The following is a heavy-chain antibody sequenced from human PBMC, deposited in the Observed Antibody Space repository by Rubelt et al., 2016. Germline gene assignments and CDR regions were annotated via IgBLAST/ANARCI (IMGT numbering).Heavy chain of an antibody. CDR2: ISYDGSNK. D-gene: IGHD1-26*01. J-gene: IGHJ4*02. CDR1: GFTFSSYA. Sequence: VQLVESGGGVVQPGRSLRLSCAASGFTFSSYAMHWVRQAPGKGLEWVAVISYDGSNKYYADSVKGRFTISRDNSKNTLYLQMNSLRAEDTAVYYCARGLGRGGSYFISIGYWGQGTLVTVSS. V-gene: IGHV3-30*04. CDR3: ARGLGRGGSYFISIGY.